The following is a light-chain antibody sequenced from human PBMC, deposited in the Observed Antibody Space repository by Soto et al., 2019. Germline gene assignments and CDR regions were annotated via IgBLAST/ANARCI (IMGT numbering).Light chain of an antibody. J-gene: IGLJ2*01. V-gene: IGLV2-14*01. CDR3: SSYTSSSTLL. Sequence: ALTQPASVSGSPGQSITISCTGTSSDVGGYDFVSWYQQHPGKAPKLMIYEVSNRPSGVSNRFSGSKSGNMASLTISGLQAEDEADYHCSSYTSSSTLLFGGGTKLTVL. CDR2: EVS. CDR1: SSDVGGYDF.